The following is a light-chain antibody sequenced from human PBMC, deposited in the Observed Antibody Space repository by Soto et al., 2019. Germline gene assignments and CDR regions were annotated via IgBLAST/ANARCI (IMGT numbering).Light chain of an antibody. CDR3: RLYTREXTYV. J-gene: IGLJ1*01. CDR2: EAS. CDR1: STDFFSYNR. V-gene: IGLV2-18*01. Sequence: QSSLTQPPSVSGSPVQSVTISCTGTSTDFFSYNRFAWYQQPPGTSPKLIIYEASNRPSGVHDRFSGSKSGNTASLTISGLQAADEADYYCRLYTREXTYVVGTGTKVXV.